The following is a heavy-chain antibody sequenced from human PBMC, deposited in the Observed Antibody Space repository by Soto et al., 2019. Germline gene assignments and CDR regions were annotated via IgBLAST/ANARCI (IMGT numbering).Heavy chain of an antibody. D-gene: IGHD7-27*01. J-gene: IGHJ6*03. CDR1: GFILSDCA. CDR2: ISSSSSVI. CDR3: ARELSWGSNWYDYMDV. V-gene: IGHV3-48*01. Sequence: EVQLVESGGGLVQPGGSLRLSCATSGFILSDCAMNWVRQAPGKGLEWVSYISSSSSVIDYADSVKGRFTVSRDNARNSLYLQMNSLRAEDTAVYYCARELSWGSNWYDYMDVWGKGTTVTVSS.